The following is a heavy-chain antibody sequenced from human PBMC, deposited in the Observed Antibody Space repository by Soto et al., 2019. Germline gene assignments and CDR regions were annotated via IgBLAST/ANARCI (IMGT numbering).Heavy chain of an antibody. V-gene: IGHV1-69*01. Sequence: QVQLVQSGAEVKKPGSSVKVSCSASGDTFSSYGISWVRQAPGQGLEWLGGIIPVFAITKYAQKLQGRITFTSDDSSSTTYMDLSSLSSGDTAVYYCARAKFHFESDGSSFTTHFDHWGQGTPVTVSS. CDR1: GDTFSSYG. CDR2: IIPVFAIT. CDR3: ARAKFHFESDGSSFTTHFDH. D-gene: IGHD1-1*01. J-gene: IGHJ4*02.